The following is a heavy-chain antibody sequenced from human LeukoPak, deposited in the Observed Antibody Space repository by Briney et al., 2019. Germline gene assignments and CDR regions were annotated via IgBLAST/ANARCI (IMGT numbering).Heavy chain of an antibody. D-gene: IGHD5-18*01. Sequence: SETLSLTCTVSTGSINSNYWGWVRQPAGRGLEWIGRIYTTGHADYDPSLQSRVSMSVDTYQKRFSLNLKSVTAADTAFYFCARLGYTASPFFLDYWSQGTLVTVSS. CDR2: IYTTGHA. CDR3: ARLGYTASPFFLDY. CDR1: TGSINSNY. J-gene: IGHJ4*02. V-gene: IGHV4-4*07.